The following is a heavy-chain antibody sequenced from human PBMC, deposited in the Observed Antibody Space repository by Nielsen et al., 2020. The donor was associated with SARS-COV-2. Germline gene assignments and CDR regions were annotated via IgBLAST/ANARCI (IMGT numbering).Heavy chain of an antibody. Sequence: SQTLSLTCAVYGGSFSGHYWSWIRQSPGKGLEWIGEIYHSGSAHYNPSLRSRVTISVDTSKNQFSLELSSVTAADTAVYYCARKDGYYYFIDVWGKGTTVTVSS. CDR1: GGSFSGHY. D-gene: IGHD5-24*01. CDR3: ARKDGYYYFIDV. CDR2: IYHSGSA. J-gene: IGHJ6*03. V-gene: IGHV4-34*09.